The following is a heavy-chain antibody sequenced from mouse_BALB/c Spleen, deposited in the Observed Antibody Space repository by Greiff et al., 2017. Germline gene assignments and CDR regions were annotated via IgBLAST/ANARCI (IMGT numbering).Heavy chain of an antibody. CDR2: IDPENGDT. J-gene: IGHJ2*01. CDR1: GFNIKDYY. Sequence: EVMLVESGAELVRSGASVKLSCTASGFNIKDYYMHWVKQRPEQGLEWIGWIDPENGDTEYAPKFQGKATMTADTSSNIAYLQLSSLTSEDTAVYYCNAGHFDYWGQGTTLTVSS. V-gene: IGHV14-4*02. CDR3: NAGHFDY.